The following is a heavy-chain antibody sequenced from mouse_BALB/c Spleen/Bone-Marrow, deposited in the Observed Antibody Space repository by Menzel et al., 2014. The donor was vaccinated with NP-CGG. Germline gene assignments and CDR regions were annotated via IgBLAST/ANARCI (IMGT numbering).Heavy chain of an antibody. CDR2: ISSGGSYT. V-gene: IGHV5-6*01. CDR3: ARRDGGPMDY. J-gene: IGHJ4*01. D-gene: IGHD2-3*01. Sequence: VQLKESGGDLVKPGGSLKLSCAASGFTFSNYGMSWVRQTPDKRLEWVATISSGGSYTYYPDSVKGRSTISRDSAKNTLYLQMSSLKSEDTAMYYCARRDGGPMDYWGQGTSVTVST. CDR1: GFTFSNYG.